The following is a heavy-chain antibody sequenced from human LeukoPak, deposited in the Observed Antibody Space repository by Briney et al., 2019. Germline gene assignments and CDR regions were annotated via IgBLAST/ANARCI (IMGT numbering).Heavy chain of an antibody. CDR2: IYHSGST. J-gene: IGHJ3*02. D-gene: IGHD5-18*01. Sequence: SETLSLTCAVSGGSISSNNWWTWVRQPPGEGLERIGDIYHSGSTDYNLSLKSRVTISVDKSKNQFSLRLGSVTAADTAVYYCAKDGYNRAFDIWGQGTMVTVSS. V-gene: IGHV4-4*02. CDR1: GGSISSNNW. CDR3: AKDGYNRAFDI.